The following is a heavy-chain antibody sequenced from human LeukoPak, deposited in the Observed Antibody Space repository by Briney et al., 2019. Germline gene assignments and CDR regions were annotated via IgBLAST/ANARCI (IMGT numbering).Heavy chain of an antibody. CDR2: ISGNDPTI. J-gene: IGHJ4*02. CDR3: AKRHASGRYFLDY. CDR1: GFTFSDYY. D-gene: IGHD3-10*01. V-gene: IGHV3-11*01. Sequence: PGGSLRLSCAASGFTFSDYYLSWIRQAPGKGLEWVSYISGNDPTIYYADSAKGRFTISRDDSKTTVYLQMDSLRADDTAVYYCAKRHASGRYFLDYWGQGTLVTVSS.